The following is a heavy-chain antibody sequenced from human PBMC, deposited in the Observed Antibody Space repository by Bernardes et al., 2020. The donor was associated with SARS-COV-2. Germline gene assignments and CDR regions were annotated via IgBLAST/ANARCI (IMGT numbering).Heavy chain of an antibody. CDR1: GGSISSSSYY. Sequence: TLSLTCTVSGGSISSSSYYWGWIRQPPGKALEWLALIYWDDDKRYSPSLKSRLTITKDTSKNQVVLTMTNMDPVDTATYYCAHRRGGVAGTFSFDYWGQGTLVTVSS. CDR3: AHRRGGVAGTFSFDY. V-gene: IGHV2-5*02. J-gene: IGHJ4*02. D-gene: IGHD6-19*01. CDR2: IYWDDDK.